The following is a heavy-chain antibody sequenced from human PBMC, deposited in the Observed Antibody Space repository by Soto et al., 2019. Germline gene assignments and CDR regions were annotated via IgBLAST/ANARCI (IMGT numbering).Heavy chain of an antibody. J-gene: IGHJ5*02. V-gene: IGHV1-8*01. D-gene: IGHD3-3*01. CDR1: GYTFTSHE. Sequence: ASVKVSCKASGYTFTSHEIIWVRQAAGQGLEYMGLMNPISEMSKTTYLPNFRDIVIMTRETSLETDYLELSDLRSDDTAVDYCAREGTAYYDFWNNTPGDWLDXWGQGTLVTVSX. CDR2: MNPISEMSKT. CDR3: AREGTAYYDFWNNTPGDWLDX.